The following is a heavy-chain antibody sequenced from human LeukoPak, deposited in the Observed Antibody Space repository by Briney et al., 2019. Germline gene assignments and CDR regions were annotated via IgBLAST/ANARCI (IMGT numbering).Heavy chain of an antibody. CDR1: GFTFSSYG. CDR2: ISFEGSNK. Sequence: GRSLRLSCAASGFTFSSYGMHWVRQALGKGLERVADISFEGSNKYYADSVKGRFTISRDNSKNTLYLQMNSLRAEDTAVYYCAKDSAHYYYGSGSYYIPTYWGQGTLVTVSS. J-gene: IGHJ4*02. CDR3: AKDSAHYYYGSGSYYIPTY. D-gene: IGHD3-10*01. V-gene: IGHV3-30*18.